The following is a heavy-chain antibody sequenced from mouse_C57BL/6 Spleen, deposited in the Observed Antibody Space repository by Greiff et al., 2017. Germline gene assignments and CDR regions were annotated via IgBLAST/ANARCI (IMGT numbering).Heavy chain of an antibody. V-gene: IGHV5-4*01. Sequence: EVHLVESGGGLVKPGGSLKLSCAASGFTFSSYAMSWVRQTPEKRLEWVATISDGGSYTYYPDNVKGRFTISRDNAKNNRYLQMSHLKSEDTAMYYCARRDFPMDYWGQGTSVTVSS. J-gene: IGHJ4*01. D-gene: IGHD3-3*01. CDR2: ISDGGSYT. CDR1: GFTFSSYA. CDR3: ARRDFPMDY.